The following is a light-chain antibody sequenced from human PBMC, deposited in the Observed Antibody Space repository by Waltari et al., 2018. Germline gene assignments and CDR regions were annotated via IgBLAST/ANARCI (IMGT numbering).Light chain of an antibody. CDR2: DVS. CDR1: RRDVGSYHY. Sequence: QSALTQPASVSGSPGQSITISCNRTRRDVGSYHYFSMYQQPPGIAPKLMNYDVSKRPSGVSNRFSGSKSGNTASLTISGVQAEDDADYYCSSYTSSSTWVFGGGTKLTVL. V-gene: IGLV2-14*01. J-gene: IGLJ3*02. CDR3: SSYTSSSTWV.